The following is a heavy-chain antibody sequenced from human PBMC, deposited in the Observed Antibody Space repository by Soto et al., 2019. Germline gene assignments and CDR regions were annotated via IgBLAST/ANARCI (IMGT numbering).Heavy chain of an antibody. CDR2: IREDGSLK. CDR1: GFILSNYW. Sequence: GGSLRLSCAAAGFILSNYWMIWVRQAPGKGLEWVANIREDGSLKYYLDSVSGRFTISRDNTKNSLYLQMDSLRVEDTAVYYCTRDRNYFDSSGNFYDAFDIWGQGTMVTV. D-gene: IGHD3-22*01. CDR3: TRDRNYFDSSGNFYDAFDI. V-gene: IGHV3-7*05. J-gene: IGHJ3*02.